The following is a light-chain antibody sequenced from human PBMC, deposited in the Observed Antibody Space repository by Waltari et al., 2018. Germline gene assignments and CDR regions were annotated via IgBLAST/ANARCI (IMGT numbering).Light chain of an antibody. V-gene: IGLV2-14*01. CDR1: SSYVGGYNY. J-gene: IGLJ2*01. Sequence: QSALTQPASVSGSPGQSITISCTGTSSYVGGYNYASWYQQHPGKAPKLMIYVVTNRPSGVSNRFSGSKSGNTASLTISGLQPEDEADYYCSSYTSSTTVVFGGGTKLTVL. CDR3: SSYTSSTTVV. CDR2: VVT.